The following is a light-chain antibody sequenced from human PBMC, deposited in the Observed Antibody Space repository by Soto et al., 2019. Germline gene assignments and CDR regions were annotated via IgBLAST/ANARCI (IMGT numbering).Light chain of an antibody. CDR2: GNN. J-gene: IGLJ1*01. CDR1: SSNIGANYD. Sequence: QSVLTPPPSVSGAPGQTVTISSTGSSSNIGANYDVHWYQQRPGTAPKLLLFGNNNRPSGVPDRFSGSKSGTSASLAITGLQAEDEGDYYCQSYDNTLGARYVFGTGTKVTVL. CDR3: QSYDNTLGARYV. V-gene: IGLV1-40*01.